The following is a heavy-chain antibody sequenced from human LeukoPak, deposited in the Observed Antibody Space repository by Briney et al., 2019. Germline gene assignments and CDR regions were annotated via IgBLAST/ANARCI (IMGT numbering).Heavy chain of an antibody. D-gene: IGHD3-10*01. V-gene: IGHV4-34*01. CDR1: GGSFSGYY. CDR2: INHSGST. J-gene: IGHJ6*03. CDR3: ARGLRYYYGSGRLRPSYYMDV. Sequence: PSETLSLTCAVYGGSFSGYYWSWIRQPPGKGLEWIGEINHSGSTNYNPSLKSRVTISVDTSKNQFSLKLSSVTAADTAVYYCARGLRYYYGSGRLRPSYYMDVWGKGTTVTVSS.